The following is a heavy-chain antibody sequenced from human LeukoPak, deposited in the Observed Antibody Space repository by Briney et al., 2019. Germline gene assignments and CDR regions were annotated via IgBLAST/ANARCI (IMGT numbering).Heavy chain of an antibody. CDR2: IYSDESTT. CDR3: AKVWGSGSYYSSIFDY. Sequence: GGSLRLSCAASGFTFSNHWMHWVRQVPGEGLVWVSRIYSDESTTSYADSVKGRFTISRDNAKNTLFLQMNSLRVEDTGVYYCAKVWGSGSYYSSIFDYWGQGTLVTVSS. CDR1: GFTFSNHW. V-gene: IGHV3-74*01. D-gene: IGHD3-10*01. J-gene: IGHJ4*02.